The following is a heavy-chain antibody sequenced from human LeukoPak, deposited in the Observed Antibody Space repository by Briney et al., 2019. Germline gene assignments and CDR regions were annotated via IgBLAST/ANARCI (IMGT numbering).Heavy chain of an antibody. V-gene: IGHV1-69*13. J-gene: IGHJ4*02. D-gene: IGHD3-9*01. Sequence: SVKVSCKASGGTFSSYAISWVRQAPGQGLEWKGGIIPIFGTANYAQNFQSRVTITADETTSTAYMELSSLRSEDTAVYYCARANNRLRYFDWWDYWGEGTLVSVS. CDR2: IIPIFGTA. CDR1: GGTFSSYA. CDR3: ARANNRLRYFDWWDY.